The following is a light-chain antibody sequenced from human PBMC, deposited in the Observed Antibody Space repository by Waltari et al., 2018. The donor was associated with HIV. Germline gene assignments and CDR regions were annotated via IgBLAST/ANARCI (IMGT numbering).Light chain of an antibody. V-gene: IGKV1D-8*04. CDR3: QQYSLFPFT. Sequence: THSPSFAASVGDWVIINCQTSEGVSNFVAWYQLQAGTAPKLLIYGGSVLQSGVPSRFNGSGSGTDFALTIACLQSEDFATYYCQQYSLFPFTFGQGT. J-gene: IGKJ2*01. CDR2: GGS. CDR1: EGVSNF.